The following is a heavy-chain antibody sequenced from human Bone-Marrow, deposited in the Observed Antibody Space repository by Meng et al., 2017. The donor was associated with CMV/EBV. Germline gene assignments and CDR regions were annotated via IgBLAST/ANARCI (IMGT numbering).Heavy chain of an antibody. CDR1: GFTFSSYA. D-gene: IGHD6-13*01. J-gene: IGHJ4*02. CDR3: AKDRSSRYSRNLFDY. Sequence: SGFTFSSYAMGWVRQAPGKGLEWVSAISGSGGSTYYADSVKGRFTISRDNSKNTLYLQMNSLRAEDTAVYYCAKDRSSRYSRNLFDYWGQGTLVTVSS. CDR2: ISGSGGST. V-gene: IGHV3-23*01.